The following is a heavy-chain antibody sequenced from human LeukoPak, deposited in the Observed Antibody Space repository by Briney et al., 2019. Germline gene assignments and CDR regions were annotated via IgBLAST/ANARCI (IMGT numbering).Heavy chain of an antibody. CDR2: ISTSSRI. D-gene: IGHD4-23*01. V-gene: IGHV3-48*02. CDR1: GFIFSSHD. Sequence: PGGSLRLSCAASGFIFSSHDMNWVRQAPGKGLEWVSYISTSSRIYYADSVKGRFTISRDNAKNSLYLQMHGLRDEDTALYYCARDVRGNSFSDYWGQGTLVTVSS. J-gene: IGHJ4*02. CDR3: ARDVRGNSFSDY.